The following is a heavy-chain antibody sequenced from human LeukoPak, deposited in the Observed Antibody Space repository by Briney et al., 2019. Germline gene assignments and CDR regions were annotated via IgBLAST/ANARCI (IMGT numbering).Heavy chain of an antibody. CDR3: ARGPLCGIVVVPAPFDP. CDR1: GFTFSDYY. J-gene: IGHJ5*02. Sequence: PGGSLRLSCAASGFTFSDYYMSWIRQPPGKGLEWIGEINHSGSTNYNPSLKSRVTISVDTSKNQFSLKLSSVTAADTAVYYCARGPLCGIVVVPAPFDPWGQGTLVTVSS. D-gene: IGHD2-2*01. V-gene: IGHV4-34*01. CDR2: INHSGST.